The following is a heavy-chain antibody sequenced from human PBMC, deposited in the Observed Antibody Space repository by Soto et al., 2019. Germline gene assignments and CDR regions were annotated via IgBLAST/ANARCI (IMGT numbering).Heavy chain of an antibody. CDR1: GFTFSSYG. J-gene: IGHJ4*02. Sequence: GGSLRLSCAASGFTFSSYGMHWVRQAPGKGLEWVAVISYDGSNKYYADSVKGRFTISRDNSKNTLYLQMNSLRAEDTAVYYCAKGRRCSSTSCFNHYFDYWGQGTLVTVSS. CDR2: ISYDGSNK. CDR3: AKGRRCSSTSCFNHYFDY. D-gene: IGHD2-2*01. V-gene: IGHV3-30*18.